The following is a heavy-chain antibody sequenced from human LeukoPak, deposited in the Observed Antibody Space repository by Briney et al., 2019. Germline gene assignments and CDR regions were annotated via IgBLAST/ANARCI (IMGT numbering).Heavy chain of an antibody. J-gene: IGHJ4*02. CDR3: ARDRLHYDSLTGYPAD. Sequence: AGSLRLSCADSGFXLSSNYIRWVRQAPGKGLEWVSVIYSGGSTHYADSVKGRFTISRDNSKNTLYLQMNSLRAEDTAVYYCARDRLHYDSLTGYPADWGQGTLVTVSS. V-gene: IGHV3-66*01. CDR2: IYSGGST. D-gene: IGHD3-9*01. CDR1: GFXLSSNY.